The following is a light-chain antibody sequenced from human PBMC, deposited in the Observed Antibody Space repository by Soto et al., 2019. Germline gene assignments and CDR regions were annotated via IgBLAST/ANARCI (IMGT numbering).Light chain of an antibody. V-gene: IGLV1-40*01. CDR1: SSNIGAGFD. J-gene: IGLJ1*01. CDR2: GND. CDR3: QSYDSNMSGYF. Sequence: QAVLTQPPSVSGAPGQRVTISCTGTSSNIGAGFDVHWYQYVPGTAPKLLIYGNDHRPSGVPDRFSGSKTGTSASLAITGLQDEDEADYYCQSYDSNMSGYFFGTGTKVTVL.